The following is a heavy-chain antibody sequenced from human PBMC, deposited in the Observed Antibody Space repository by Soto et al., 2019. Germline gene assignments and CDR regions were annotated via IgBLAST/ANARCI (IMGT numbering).Heavy chain of an antibody. CDR3: ARDRGVVGPPEAGYWGLDYYYGMDV. CDR1: GFTFSSYA. J-gene: IGHJ6*02. D-gene: IGHD3-16*01. V-gene: IGHV3-30-3*01. CDR2: ISYDGSNK. Sequence: PGGSLRLSCAASGFTFSSYAMHWVRQAPGKGLEWVAVISYDGSNKYYADSVKGRFTISRDNSKNTLYLQMNSLRAEDTAVYYCARDRGVVGPPEAGYWGLDYYYGMDVWGQGTTVTVSS.